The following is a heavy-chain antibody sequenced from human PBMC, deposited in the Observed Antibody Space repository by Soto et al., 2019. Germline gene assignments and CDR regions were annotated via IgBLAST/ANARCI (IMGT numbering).Heavy chain of an antibody. Sequence: QVQLVQSGAEEKKPGASVKVSCKASGYTFTSYAMHWVRKAPGQRLEWMGWINAGNGNTKYSQKFQGRVTITRDTSASTAYMELSSLRSEDKAVYYCARAGGWYVWFDPWGQGTPVTVSS. D-gene: IGHD6-19*01. J-gene: IGHJ5*02. CDR3: ARAGGWYVWFDP. CDR2: INAGNGNT. CDR1: GYTFTSYA. V-gene: IGHV1-3*05.